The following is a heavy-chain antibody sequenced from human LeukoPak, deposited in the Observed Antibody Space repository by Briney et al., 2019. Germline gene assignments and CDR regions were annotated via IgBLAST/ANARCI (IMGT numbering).Heavy chain of an antibody. V-gene: IGHV3-30-3*01. J-gene: IGHJ4*02. Sequence: QPGRSLRLSCAASGFTFSSYAKHWVRQAPGKGLEWVAVISYDGSNKYYADSVKGRFTISRDNSKNTLYLQMNSLRAEDTAVYYCARDGPRPYSYGPIDYWGQGTLVTVSS. CDR1: GFTFSSYA. CDR2: ISYDGSNK. D-gene: IGHD5-18*01. CDR3: ARDGPRPYSYGPIDY.